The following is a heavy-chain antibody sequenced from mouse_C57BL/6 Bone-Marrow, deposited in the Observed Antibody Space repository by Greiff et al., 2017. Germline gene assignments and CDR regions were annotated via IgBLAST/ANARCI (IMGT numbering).Heavy chain of an antibody. V-gene: IGHV1-74*01. CDR3: ARIYYDYAAGGGY. D-gene: IGHD2-4*01. CDR1: GYTFTSYW. Sequence: QVQLQQPGAELVKPGASVKVSCKASGYTFTSYWMHWVKQRPGQGLEWIGRIHPSDSDTNYNQKFKGKATLTVDKSSSPAYMQLSILTSEASAVYYCARIYYDYAAGGGYWGQGTSVTVSS. J-gene: IGHJ4*01. CDR2: IHPSDSDT.